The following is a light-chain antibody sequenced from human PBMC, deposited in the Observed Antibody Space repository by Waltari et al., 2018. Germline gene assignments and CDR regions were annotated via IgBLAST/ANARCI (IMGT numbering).Light chain of an antibody. CDR3: HSRDASGVAGS. CDR1: SRRSYY. J-gene: IGLJ2*01. CDR2: DKN. Sequence: SSELTQDPAVSVAMGQTVRITCQGDSRRSYYASWYQQRPGQAPILVIYDKNNRPSGVPDRFSGSSSQNTGSLTSTGVQAEDEASYYCHSRDASGVAGSFGGGTKLTVL. V-gene: IGLV3-19*01.